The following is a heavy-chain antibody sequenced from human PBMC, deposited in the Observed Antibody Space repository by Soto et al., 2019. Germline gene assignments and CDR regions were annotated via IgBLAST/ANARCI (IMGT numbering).Heavy chain of an antibody. CDR2: TIPVFNTA. CDR1: GGTLSNYG. J-gene: IGHJ3*01. D-gene: IGHD3-10*01. V-gene: IGHV1-69*06. Sequence: QVQLEQSGGGVKKPGCSVKISCKASGGTLSNYGVSWLRQAPGQGLEWVGGTIPVFNTAKYARKFQGRVTIAEDNSKKIVYREMDRLRSTDSGFKYCVGCFYGSGNYYNGSSDCDLWGQGTLVIVSS. CDR3: VGCFYGSGNYYNGSSDCDL.